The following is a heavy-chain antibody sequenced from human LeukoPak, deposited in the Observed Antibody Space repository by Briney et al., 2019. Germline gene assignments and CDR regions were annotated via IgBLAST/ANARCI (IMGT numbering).Heavy chain of an antibody. CDR1: GFTFSSYS. J-gene: IGHJ6*03. Sequence: GGSLRLSCAASGFTFSSYSMNWVRQAPGKGLEWVSSISSSSYIYYADSVKGRFTISRDNAKNSLYLQMNSLRAEDTAVYYCARDDYYDSSGYYIYYYYYYMDVWGKGTTVTVSS. D-gene: IGHD3-22*01. CDR3: ARDDYYDSSGYYIYYYYYYMDV. V-gene: IGHV3-21*01. CDR2: ISSSSYI.